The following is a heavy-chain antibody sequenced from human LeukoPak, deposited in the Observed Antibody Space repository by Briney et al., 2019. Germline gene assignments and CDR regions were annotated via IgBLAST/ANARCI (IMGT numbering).Heavy chain of an antibody. CDR1: GDSISSSSYY. CDR3: ARSICSSTSCYTGDDY. Sequence: SETLSLTCTVSGDSISSSSYYWGWIRQPPGKGLEWIGSIYYSGSTYYNPSLKSRVTISVDTSKNQFSLELSSVTAADTAVYYCARSICSSTSCYTGDDYWGQGTLVTVSS. CDR2: IYYSGST. J-gene: IGHJ4*02. D-gene: IGHD2-2*02. V-gene: IGHV4-39*01.